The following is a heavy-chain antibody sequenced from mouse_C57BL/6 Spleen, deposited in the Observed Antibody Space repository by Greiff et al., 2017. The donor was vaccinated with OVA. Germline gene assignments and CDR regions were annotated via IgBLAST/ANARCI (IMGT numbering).Heavy chain of an antibody. J-gene: IGHJ4*01. V-gene: IGHV10-3*01. CDR2: IRSKSSNYAT. D-gene: IGHD1-1*01. Sequence: EVQLVESGGGLVQPKGSLKLSCAASGFTFNTYAMHWVRQAPGTGLEWVARIRSKSSNYATYYADSVKDRFTISRDDSQSMLYLQMNNLKTEDTAMYYCVRDASTVVARGYAMDYWGQGTSVTVSS. CDR3: VRDASTVVARGYAMDY. CDR1: GFTFNTYA.